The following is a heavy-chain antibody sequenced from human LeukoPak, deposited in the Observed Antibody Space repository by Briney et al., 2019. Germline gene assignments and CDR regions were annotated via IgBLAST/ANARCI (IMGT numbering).Heavy chain of an antibody. V-gene: IGHV1-8*03. J-gene: IGHJ4*02. D-gene: IGHD5-12*01. Sequence: ASVKVSCKASGYTFTSYDINWVRQATGQGLEWMGWMNPNSGNTGYAQKFQGRVTITRNTSISTAYMELSSLRSEDMAVYYCARLAPGGYDFFDYWGQGTLVTVSS. CDR3: ARLAPGGYDFFDY. CDR1: GYTFTSYD. CDR2: MNPNSGNT.